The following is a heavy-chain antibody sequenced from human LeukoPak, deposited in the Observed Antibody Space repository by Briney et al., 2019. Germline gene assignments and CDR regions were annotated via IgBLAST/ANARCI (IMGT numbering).Heavy chain of an antibody. D-gene: IGHD5-12*01. CDR1: GYTFTGYY. Sequence: ASVKVSRKASGYTFTGYYMHWVRQAPGQGLEWMGWINPNSGGTNYAQKFQGRVTMTRDTSISTAYMELSRLRSDDTAVYYCARGLVATMVPSTYWGQGTLVTVSS. CDR3: ARGLVATMVPSTY. J-gene: IGHJ4*02. V-gene: IGHV1-2*02. CDR2: INPNSGGT.